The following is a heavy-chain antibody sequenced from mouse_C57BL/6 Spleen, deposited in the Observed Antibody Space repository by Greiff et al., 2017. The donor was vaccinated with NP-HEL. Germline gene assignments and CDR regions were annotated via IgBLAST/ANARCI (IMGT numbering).Heavy chain of an antibody. Sequence: VQLQQSGAELVRPGTSVKVSCKASGYAFTNYLIEWVKQRPGQGLEWIGVINPGSGGTNYNEKFKGKATLTADKSSSTAYMPLRSLTSEDSAVYFCASRAFDYYGSSYGYFDVWGTGTTVTVSS. V-gene: IGHV1-54*01. D-gene: IGHD1-1*01. J-gene: IGHJ1*03. CDR2: INPGSGGT. CDR1: GYAFTNYL. CDR3: ASRAFDYYGSSYGYFDV.